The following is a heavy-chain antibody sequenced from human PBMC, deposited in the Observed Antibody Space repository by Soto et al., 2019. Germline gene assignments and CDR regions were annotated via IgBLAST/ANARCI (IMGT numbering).Heavy chain of an antibody. CDR2: IYSGGST. V-gene: IGHV3-66*01. D-gene: IGHD1-26*01. J-gene: IGHJ3*02. CDR3: AGERGGPTTSAFDI. CDR1: GFTVSSNY. Sequence: GGSLRLSCAASGFTVSSNYMSWVRQAPGKGLEWVSVIYSGGSTYYADSVKGRFTISRDNAKKSLYLQMNSLRAEDTAVYYCAGERGGPTTSAFDIWGQGTMVTVSS.